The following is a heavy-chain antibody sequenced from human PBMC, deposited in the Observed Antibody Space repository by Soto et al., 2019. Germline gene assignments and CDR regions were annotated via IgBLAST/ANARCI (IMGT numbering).Heavy chain of an antibody. CDR1: GYTFTSYG. CDR2: ISAYNGNT. V-gene: IGHV1-18*01. J-gene: IGHJ6*02. D-gene: IGHD1-20*01. CDR3: ARDRSVFEQGQYYYYGMDV. Sequence: GASVKVSCKASGYTFTSYGISWVRQAPGQGLEWMGWISAYNGNTNFAQKLQGRVTMTTDTSTSTAYMELRSLRSDDTAVYYCARDRSVFEQGQYYYYGMDVWGQGTTVTVSS.